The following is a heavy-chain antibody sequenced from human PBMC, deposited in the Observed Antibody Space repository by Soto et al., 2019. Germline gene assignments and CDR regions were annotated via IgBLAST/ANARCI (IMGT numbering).Heavy chain of an antibody. CDR3: ARGRYCLTGRCFPNWFDS. J-gene: IGHJ5*01. CDR1: GDSISNLDYF. CDR2: IYKSATT. Sequence: SETLSLTCSVSGDSISNLDYFWAWIRQPPGQALEYIGYIYKSATTYYNPSFESRVAISVDTSKSQFSLNVTSVTAADTAVYFCARGRYCLTGRCFPNWFDSWGQGALVTVPS. D-gene: IGHD7-27*01. V-gene: IGHV4-30-4*01.